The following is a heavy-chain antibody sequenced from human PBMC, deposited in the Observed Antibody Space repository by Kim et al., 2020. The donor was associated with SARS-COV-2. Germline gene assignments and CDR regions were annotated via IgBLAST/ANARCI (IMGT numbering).Heavy chain of an antibody. J-gene: IGHJ3*02. Sequence: GGSLRLSCAASGFTFSNLAMNWVRQAPGKGLEWVSTISGSGGSTYYADSVKGRFTISRDNSKNTLYLQMNSLRVDDTAVYYCAKPLGRDDAFDIWGQGTMVTVSS. CDR3: AKPLGRDDAFDI. CDR1: GFTFSNLA. CDR2: ISGSGGST. V-gene: IGHV3-23*01. D-gene: IGHD7-27*01.